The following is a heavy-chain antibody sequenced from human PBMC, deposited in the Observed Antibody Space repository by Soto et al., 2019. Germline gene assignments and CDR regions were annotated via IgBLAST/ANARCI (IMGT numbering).Heavy chain of an antibody. CDR2: INPEGSEK. J-gene: IGHJ4*02. CDR1: GFIFSDYL. Sequence: EVQLVESGGGLVQPGGSLRLSCAVSGFIFSDYLMTWVRQAPGKGLEWVANINPEGSEKYYVDSVKGRFTISRDNAKNSLYLQMISLRAEDTALYYCARARIDYWGRGTLITVSS. CDR3: ARARIDY. V-gene: IGHV3-7*03.